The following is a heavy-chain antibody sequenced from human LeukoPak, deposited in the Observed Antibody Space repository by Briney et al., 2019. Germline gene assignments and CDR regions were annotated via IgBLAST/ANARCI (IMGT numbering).Heavy chain of an antibody. D-gene: IGHD6-13*01. CDR1: GGSISSSSYY. J-gene: IGHJ4*02. CDR3: ARYSSSPYYFDY. CDR2: IYYSGST. V-gene: IGHV4-39*01. Sequence: SETLSLTCTVSGGSISSSSYYWGWIRQPPGKGLEWIGSIYYSGSTYYNPSLKSRVTISVDTSKNQFSLKLSSVTAADTAVYYCARYSSSPYYFDYWGQGTLVTVSS.